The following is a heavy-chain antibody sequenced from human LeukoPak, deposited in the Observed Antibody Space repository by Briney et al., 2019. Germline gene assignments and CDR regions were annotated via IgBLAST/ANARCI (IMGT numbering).Heavy chain of an antibody. D-gene: IGHD2/OR15-2a*01. Sequence: GGSLRLSCAASGFTFSSYSMNWVRQAPGKGLEWVSSISSSSSYIYYADSVKGRFTISRDNAKNSLYLQMNSLRAEDTSVYYCARSMGSYYYYGMDVWGEGTTVTVSS. CDR1: GFTFSSYS. CDR2: ISSSSSYI. V-gene: IGHV3-21*01. CDR3: ARSMGSYYYYGMDV. J-gene: IGHJ6*04.